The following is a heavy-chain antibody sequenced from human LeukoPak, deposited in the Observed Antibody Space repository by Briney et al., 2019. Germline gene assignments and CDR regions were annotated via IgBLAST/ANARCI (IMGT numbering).Heavy chain of an antibody. V-gene: IGHV4-59*01. CDR1: GGSISSYY. Sequence: PSETLSLTCTVSGGSISSYYWSWIRQPPGKGLEWIGYIYYSGSTNYNPSLKSRVTISVDTSKNQFSLKLSSVTAADTAVYYCARVGDFWSGQELDYWGQGTLVTTSS. J-gene: IGHJ4*02. CDR2: IYYSGST. CDR3: ARVGDFWSGQELDY. D-gene: IGHD3-3*01.